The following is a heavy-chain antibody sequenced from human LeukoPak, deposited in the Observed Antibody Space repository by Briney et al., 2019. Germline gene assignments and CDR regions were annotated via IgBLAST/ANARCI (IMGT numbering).Heavy chain of an antibody. J-gene: IGHJ5*02. CDR2: MNPNSGNT. CDR1: GYTFTSYD. D-gene: IGHD6-6*01. V-gene: IGHV1-8*01. CDR3: ARFSAYSTSSHPSNWFDP. Sequence: ASVKVSCKASGYTFTSYDINWVRQATGQGLEWMGWMNPNSGNTGYAQKFQGRVTMTRNTSISTAYMELSSLRSEDTAVYYCARFSAYSTSSHPSNWFDPWGQGTLVTVSS.